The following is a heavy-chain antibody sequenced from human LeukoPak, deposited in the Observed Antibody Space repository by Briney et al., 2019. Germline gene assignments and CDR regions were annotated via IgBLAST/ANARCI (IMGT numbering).Heavy chain of an antibody. CDR3: GGWVAGSGYRDS. D-gene: IGHD3-22*01. CDR1: GGSISSSRHY. CDR2: ILYSGST. Sequence: SETLSLTCTVSGGSISSSRHYWGWIRQPPGKGLEWIGNILYSGSTNYNPSLKSRITISVDTSKNQFSLKLSSVTAADTAYYYCGGWVAGSGYRDSWGQGTLVTVSS. V-gene: IGHV4-39*01. J-gene: IGHJ4*02.